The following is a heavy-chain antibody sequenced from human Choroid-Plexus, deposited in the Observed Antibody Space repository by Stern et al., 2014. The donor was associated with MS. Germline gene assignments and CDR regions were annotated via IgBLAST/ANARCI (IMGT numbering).Heavy chain of an antibody. CDR3: AKDRQYLTYFFDH. V-gene: IGHV3-30*18. CDR1: GFTFGSCA. D-gene: IGHD2-8*01. CDR2: VSYDGRNK. Sequence: MQLVESGGGVVQPGRPLRLSCAASGFTFGSCAMHWVRQAPGKGLEWVAGVSYDGRNKYYADSVKGRFTVSRDNSKNTLYMQMSSLRAEDTAVYYCAKDRQYLTYFFDHWGQGSLVTVSS. J-gene: IGHJ5*02.